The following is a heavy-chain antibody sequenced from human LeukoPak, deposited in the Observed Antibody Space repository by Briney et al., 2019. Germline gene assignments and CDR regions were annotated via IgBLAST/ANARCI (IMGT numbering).Heavy chain of an antibody. J-gene: IGHJ4*02. D-gene: IGHD2-2*01. CDR3: ASNIVVVPAATFY. CDR1: GGSISSSSYY. Sequence: TSETLSLTCTVSGGSISSSSYYWGWIRQPPGKGLEWIGSIYYSGSTYYNPSLKSRVTISVDTSKNQFSLKPSSVTAADTAVYYCASNIVVVPAATFYWGQGTLVTVSS. CDR2: IYYSGST. V-gene: IGHV4-39*01.